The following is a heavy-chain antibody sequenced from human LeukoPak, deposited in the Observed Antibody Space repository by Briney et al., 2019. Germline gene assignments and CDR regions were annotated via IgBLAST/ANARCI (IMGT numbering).Heavy chain of an antibody. Sequence: GGSLRLSCAASGFTFSSYWMHWVRQAPGKGLVWVSRINSDGSSTIYADSVKGRFTISRDNAKITLYLQMNSLRAEDTAVYYCARSANYDSSGYYLFWGQGTLVTVSS. CDR2: INSDGSST. D-gene: IGHD3-22*01. CDR3: ARSANYDSSGYYLF. CDR1: GFTFSSYW. V-gene: IGHV3-74*01. J-gene: IGHJ4*02.